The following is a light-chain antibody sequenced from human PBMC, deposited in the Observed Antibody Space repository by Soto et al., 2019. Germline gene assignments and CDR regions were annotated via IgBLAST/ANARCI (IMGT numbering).Light chain of an antibody. V-gene: IGKV3-11*01. CDR2: DAS. CDR1: QSVSSY. CDR3: QQRSNWPPIT. J-gene: IGKJ5*01. Sequence: ELVLTQSPATLSLSPGERVTLSCRASQSVSSYLAWYQQKPGQAPRLLIYDASNRATGIPARFSGSGSGTDFTLTISSPEPEDFAVYYCQQRSNWPPITFGQGTRLEIK.